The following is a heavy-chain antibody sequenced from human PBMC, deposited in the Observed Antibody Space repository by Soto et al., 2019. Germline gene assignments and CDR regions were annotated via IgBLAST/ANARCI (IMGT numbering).Heavy chain of an antibody. CDR1: GYTFIGYY. Sequence: QVQLVQSGAEVKKTGASVKVSCKASGYTFIGYYIHWVRQAPGQGLEWMGWINPNRGGTNYAQRFQGWVTMPRDRSISTAYMELSRLKSDDTAVYYCASVGGGLASLGYYGMDVWGQGTTVTVSS. CDR3: ASVGGGLASLGYYGMDV. J-gene: IGHJ6*02. D-gene: IGHD3-10*01. CDR2: INPNRGGT. V-gene: IGHV1-2*04.